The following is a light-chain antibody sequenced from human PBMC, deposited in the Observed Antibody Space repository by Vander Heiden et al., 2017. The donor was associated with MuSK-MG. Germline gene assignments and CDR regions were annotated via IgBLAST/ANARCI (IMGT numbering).Light chain of an antibody. Sequence: EIVLTQSPGILSLSPGERAILSCKSSQIITGDYLGWYQQKPGQAPRLLIYGASIRATGIPDRFSGSGSGTDFILTIDGLEPEDFAVYYCHQSGNSPITFGQGTRLDIK. J-gene: IGKJ5*01. CDR1: QIITGDY. CDR3: HQSGNSPIT. V-gene: IGKV3-20*01. CDR2: GAS.